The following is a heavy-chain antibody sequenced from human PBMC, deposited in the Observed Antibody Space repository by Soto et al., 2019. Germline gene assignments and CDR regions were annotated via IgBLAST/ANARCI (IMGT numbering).Heavy chain of an antibody. CDR3: ARAKGLGNAFDI. D-gene: IGHD7-27*01. CDR2: INHSGST. J-gene: IGHJ3*02. CDR1: GGSFSGYY. V-gene: IGHV4-34*01. Sequence: SGTLSLTCAVYGGSFSGYYWSWIRQPPGKGLEWIGEINHSGSTNYNPSLKSRVTISVDTSKNQFSLKLSSVTAADTAVYYCARAKGLGNAFDIWGQGTMVTVSS.